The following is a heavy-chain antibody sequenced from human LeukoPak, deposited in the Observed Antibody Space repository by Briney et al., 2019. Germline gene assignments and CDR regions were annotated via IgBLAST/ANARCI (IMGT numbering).Heavy chain of an antibody. Sequence: GASVTVSCKASGYTFTGYYMHWVRQAPGQGLEWMGWINPNSGGTNYAQKSQGRVTMTRDTSISTAYMELSRLRSDDTAVYYCARSRVLRFLEPQDYFDYWGQGTLVTVSS. V-gene: IGHV1-2*02. CDR1: GYTFTGYY. CDR3: ARSRVLRFLEPQDYFDY. D-gene: IGHD3-3*01. J-gene: IGHJ4*02. CDR2: INPNSGGT.